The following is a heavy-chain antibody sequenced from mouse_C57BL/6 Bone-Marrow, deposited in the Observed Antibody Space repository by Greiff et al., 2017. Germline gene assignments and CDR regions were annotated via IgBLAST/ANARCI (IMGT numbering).Heavy chain of an antibody. J-gene: IGHJ1*03. V-gene: IGHV14-4*01. D-gene: IGHD1-1*01. CDR2: IDPENGDT. CDR1: GFNIKDDY. CDR3: TTRGYYGSSSLYWYFEV. Sequence: EVQLQQSGAELVRPGASVKLSCTASGFNIKDDYMHWVKQRPEQGLEWIGWIDPENGDTEYASKFQGKATITADTSSNTAYLQLSSLTSEDTAVYYCTTRGYYGSSSLYWYFEVWGTGTTVTVSS.